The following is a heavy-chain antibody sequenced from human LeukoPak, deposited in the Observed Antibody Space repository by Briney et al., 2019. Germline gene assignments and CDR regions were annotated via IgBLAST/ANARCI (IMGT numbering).Heavy chain of an antibody. CDR1: GGSISSGSYY. J-gene: IGHJ4*02. V-gene: IGHV4-61*02. CDR2: IYTSGST. D-gene: IGHD3-10*01. CDR3: ARQIWFGEPRPFDY. Sequence: SETLSLTCTVSGGSISSGSYYWSWIRQPAGKGLEWIGRIYTSGSTNYNPSLKSRVTISVDTSKNQFSLKLSSVTAADTAVYYCARQIWFGEPRPFDYWGQGTLVTVSS.